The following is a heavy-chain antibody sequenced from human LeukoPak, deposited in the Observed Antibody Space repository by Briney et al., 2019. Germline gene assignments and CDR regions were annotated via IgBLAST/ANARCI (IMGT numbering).Heavy chain of an antibody. Sequence: ASVKVSCKASGYTFTSYGISWVRQAPGQGLEWMGWISAYNGNTNYAQKLQGRVTMTTDTSTSTAYMELSSLRSEDTAVYYCARGPYGDYFYYYYYYMDVWGKGTTVTVSS. CDR2: ISAYNGNT. CDR1: GYTFTSYG. CDR3: ARGPYGDYFYYYYYYMDV. V-gene: IGHV1-18*01. D-gene: IGHD4-17*01. J-gene: IGHJ6*03.